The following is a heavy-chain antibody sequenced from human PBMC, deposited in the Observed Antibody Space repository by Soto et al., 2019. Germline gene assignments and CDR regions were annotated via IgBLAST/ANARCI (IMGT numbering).Heavy chain of an antibody. CDR3: TRTMFRGVYQYCYSMAV. V-gene: IGHV1-3*01. D-gene: IGHD3-10*01. CDR1: GYTFTSYS. CDR2: INAGSGNT. J-gene: IGHJ6*03. Sequence: ASVKVSCKASGYTFTSYSMHWVRQAPGQRLEWMGWINAGSGNTKYSQKFQGRVTITRDTSASTAYMELSSLRSEDTAVYYCTRTMFRGVYQYCYSMAVWAKGTPAT.